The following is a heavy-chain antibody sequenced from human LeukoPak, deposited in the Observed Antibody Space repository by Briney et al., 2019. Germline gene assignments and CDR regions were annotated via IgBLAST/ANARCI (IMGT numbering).Heavy chain of an antibody. D-gene: IGHD3-16*01. V-gene: IGHV4-59*01. CDR3: ARVGRGDHTWGSYSCDH. J-gene: IGHJ1*01. Sequence: SETLSLTCTVSVSGDSFSSYHWSWLRQPPGKGLEWIGYISSSGSTSYSTSLKSRVTISVDTSKNQFSLKLSSVTAADTAVYYCARVGRGDHTWGSYSCDHWGQGTLVSVSS. CDR1: GDSFSSYH. CDR2: ISSSGST.